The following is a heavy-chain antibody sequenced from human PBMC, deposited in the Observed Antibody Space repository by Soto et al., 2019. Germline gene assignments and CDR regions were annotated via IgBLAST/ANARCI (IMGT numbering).Heavy chain of an antibody. CDR2: MNPNSGNT. V-gene: IGHV1-8*01. CDR3: ARVRYSYGYRYFDY. CDR1: GYTFTSYD. J-gene: IGHJ4*02. D-gene: IGHD5-18*01. Sequence: QVQLVQSGAEVKKPGASVKVSCKASGYTFTSYDINWVRQATGQGLEWMGWMNPNSGNTGYAQKFQGRVTXXRXTXXSTAYMELSSLRSEDTAVYYCARVRYSYGYRYFDYWGQGTLVTVSS.